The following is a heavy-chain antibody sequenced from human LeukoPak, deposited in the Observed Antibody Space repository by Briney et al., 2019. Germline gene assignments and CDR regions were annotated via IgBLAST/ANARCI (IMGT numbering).Heavy chain of an antibody. CDR1: GFSLNTGGVG. CDR3: AHTPNGYTY. D-gene: IGHD3-16*01. Sequence: SGPTLVKPTQTLTLTCTFSGFSLNTGGVGVGWLRQPPGKALEWLALIYWNDDKRYSPSPESRLTITKDTSKNQVVLTLTNMDPVDTATYYCAHTPNGYTYWGQGTLVTVSS. CDR2: IYWNDDK. V-gene: IGHV2-5*01. J-gene: IGHJ4*02.